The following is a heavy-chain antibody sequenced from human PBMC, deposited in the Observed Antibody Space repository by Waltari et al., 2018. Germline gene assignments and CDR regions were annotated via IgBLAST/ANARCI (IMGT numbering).Heavy chain of an antibody. CDR1: GYTFTNYG. CDR3: ARGVPGSWPDYYFDH. Sequence: QVQLVQSGAEVKKPGASVTVSCKASGYTFTNYGISWVRQAPGQGLEWMGGVSYYNGNTNYAQKLKGRGTMTTDTSTSTAYMELRSLRSDDTAVYYCARGVPGSWPDYYFDHWGQGTLVTVSS. D-gene: IGHD3-10*01. J-gene: IGHJ4*02. V-gene: IGHV1-18*01. CDR2: VSYYNGNT.